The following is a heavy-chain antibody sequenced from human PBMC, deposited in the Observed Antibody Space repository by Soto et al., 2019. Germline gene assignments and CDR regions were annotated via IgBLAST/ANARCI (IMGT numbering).Heavy chain of an antibody. CDR2: LYHIGST. CDR1: GYSISSGNY. D-gene: IGHD2-2*01. Sequence: SETVSLTCAGSGYSISSGNYWAWIRQPPGRGLEWIGSLYHIGSTHYNTSLKSRVTISVDTSKNHFSLELSSVTAADTAIYYCRSSTSCYDESCVDVWGQGTMVTVSS. CDR3: RSSTSCYDESCVDV. J-gene: IGHJ6*02. V-gene: IGHV4-38-2*01.